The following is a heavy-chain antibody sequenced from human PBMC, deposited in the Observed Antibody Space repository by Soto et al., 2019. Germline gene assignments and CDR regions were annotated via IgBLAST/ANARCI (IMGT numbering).Heavy chain of an antibody. V-gene: IGHV1-69*13. Sequence: SVKVSCKASGGTFSSYAISWVRQAPGQGLEWMGGIIPIFGTANYAQKFQGRVTITADESTSTAYMELSSLRSEDTAVYYCARDAPPPELRFLEWHNYDYNGMDVWGQGTTVTVSS. J-gene: IGHJ6*02. CDR1: GGTFSSYA. D-gene: IGHD3-3*01. CDR3: ARDAPPPELRFLEWHNYDYNGMDV. CDR2: IIPIFGTA.